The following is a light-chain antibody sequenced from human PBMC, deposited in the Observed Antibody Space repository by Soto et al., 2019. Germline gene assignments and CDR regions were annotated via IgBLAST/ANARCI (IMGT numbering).Light chain of an antibody. V-gene: IGLV1-44*01. CDR3: SAWDDSLNAVI. CDR1: SSNIGSNP. Sequence: QSVLTQPPSASGTPGQTVTVSCSGSSSNIGSNPVSWYQQFPGTAPKFLVYGTDQRPSGVPDRFSGSKSGTSASLAISGLQSEDEDDYYCSAWDDSLNAVIFGGGTKLTVL. J-gene: IGLJ2*01. CDR2: GTD.